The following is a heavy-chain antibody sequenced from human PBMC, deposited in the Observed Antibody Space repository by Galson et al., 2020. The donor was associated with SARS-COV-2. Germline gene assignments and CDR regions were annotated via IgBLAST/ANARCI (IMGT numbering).Heavy chain of an antibody. Sequence: SETLSLTCTVSGGSISSYYWSWIRQPPGKGLEWIGYIYYSGSTNYNPSLKSRVTISVDTSKNQFSLKLSSVTAADTAVYYCARDLTGYSSGWYGAFDYWGQGTLVTVSS. CDR1: GGSISSYY. CDR2: IYYSGST. J-gene: IGHJ4*02. CDR3: ARDLTGYSSGWYGAFDY. D-gene: IGHD6-19*01. V-gene: IGHV4-59*13.